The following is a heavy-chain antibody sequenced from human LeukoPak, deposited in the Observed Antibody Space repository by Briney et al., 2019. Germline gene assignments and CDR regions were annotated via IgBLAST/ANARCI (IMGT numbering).Heavy chain of an antibody. V-gene: IGHV3-30-3*01. CDR2: ISYAGSNK. D-gene: IGHD2-15*01. CDR3: ARDGKVAVEQLYYYYYYGMDV. J-gene: IGHJ6*02. CDR1: GFTFSSYA. Sequence: PGGSLRLSCAASGFTFSSYAMHWVRQAPGKGLEWVAVISYAGSNKYYADSVKGRLTISRDNSKNTLYLQMNSLRAEDTAVYYWARDGKVAVEQLYYYYYYGMDVWGQGTTVTVSS.